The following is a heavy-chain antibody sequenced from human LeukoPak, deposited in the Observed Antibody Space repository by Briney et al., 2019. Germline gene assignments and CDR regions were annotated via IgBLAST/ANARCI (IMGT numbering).Heavy chain of an antibody. CDR3: ASQVYFIGAFDI. CDR1: GGSISSYY. CDR2: IYYSGST. Sequence: PSETLSLTCTVSGGSISSYYWSWIRQPPGKGLEWIGYIYYSGSTNYNPSLKSRVTISVDTSKNQFSLKLSSVTAADTAVYYCASQVYFIGAFDIWGQGTMVTVSS. D-gene: IGHD2-8*01. J-gene: IGHJ3*02. V-gene: IGHV4-59*08.